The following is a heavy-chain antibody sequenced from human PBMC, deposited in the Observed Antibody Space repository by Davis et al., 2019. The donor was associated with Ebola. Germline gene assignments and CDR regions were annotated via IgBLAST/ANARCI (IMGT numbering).Heavy chain of an antibody. V-gene: IGHV4-34*01. CDR1: GGSFSGYY. D-gene: IGHD3-3*01. CDR2: INHSGST. Sequence: SQTLSLTCAVYGGSFSGYYWSWIRQPPGKGLERIGEINHSGSTNYNPSLKSRVTISVDTSKNQFSLKLSSVTAADTAVYYCARVRAIFGVVRPWGQGTLVTVSS. CDR3: ARVRAIFGVVRP. J-gene: IGHJ4*02.